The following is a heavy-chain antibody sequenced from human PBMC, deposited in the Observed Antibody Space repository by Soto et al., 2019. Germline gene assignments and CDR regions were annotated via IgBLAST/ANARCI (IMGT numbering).Heavy chain of an antibody. CDR1: GYTFTSYG. Sequence: EASVKVSCKASGYTFTSYGISWVRQAPGQGLEWMGWISAYNGNTNYAQKLQGRVTMTTDTSTSTAYMELRSLRSDDTAVYYCARGRLASSYYGMDVWGQGTTVTVSS. V-gene: IGHV1-18*04. J-gene: IGHJ6*02. CDR3: ARGRLASSYYGMDV. CDR2: ISAYNGNT. D-gene: IGHD2-2*01.